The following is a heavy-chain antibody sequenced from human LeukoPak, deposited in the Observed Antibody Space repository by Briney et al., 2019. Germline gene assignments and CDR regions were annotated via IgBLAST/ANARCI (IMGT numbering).Heavy chain of an antibody. CDR1: GYTFTCYY. Sequence: ASVKVSCKASGYTFTCYYMHWVRQAPGQGLEWMGWINPNSGGTNYAQKFQGRVTMTRDTSISTAYMELSRLRSDDTAVYYCAGSGYSGDDWFDPWGQGTRVTVSS. J-gene: IGHJ5*02. D-gene: IGHD3-22*01. V-gene: IGHV1-2*02. CDR2: INPNSGGT. CDR3: AGSGYSGDDWFDP.